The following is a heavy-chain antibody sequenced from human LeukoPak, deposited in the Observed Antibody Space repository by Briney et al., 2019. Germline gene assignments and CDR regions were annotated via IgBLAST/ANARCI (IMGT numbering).Heavy chain of an antibody. J-gene: IGHJ4*02. CDR1: GFTFRSYA. D-gene: IGHD1-26*01. CDR3: ARNYYEPTYDYYFDC. Sequence: GGSLRLSCAASGFTFRSYAMSWVRQAPGRGLEWVSAISGSGGSTYYADSVRGRFTISRDNSKNTLYLHTNGLRAEDTALYYCARNYYEPTYDYYFDCWGQGTLVTVSS. CDR2: ISGSGGST. V-gene: IGHV3-23*01.